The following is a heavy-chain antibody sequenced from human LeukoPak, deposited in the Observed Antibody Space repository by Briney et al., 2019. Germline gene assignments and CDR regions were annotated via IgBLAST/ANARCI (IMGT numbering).Heavy chain of an antibody. D-gene: IGHD3-22*01. CDR3: AREYYHDSSGYYYDVGRFDP. CDR1: GGSISSYY. CDR2: IYTSGST. V-gene: IGHV4-4*07. J-gene: IGHJ5*02. Sequence: PETLSLTCTVSGGSISSYYWSWIRQPAGKGLEWIGRIYTSGSTNYNPSLKSRVTMSVDTSKNQFSLKLSSVTAADTAVYYCAREYYHDSSGYYYDVGRFDPWGQGTLVTVSS.